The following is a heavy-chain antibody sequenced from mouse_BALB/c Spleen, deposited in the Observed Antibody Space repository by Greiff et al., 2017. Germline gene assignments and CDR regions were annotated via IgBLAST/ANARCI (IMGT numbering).Heavy chain of an antibody. CDR3: ARDTLYYGYDSPFDY. CDR2: IRNKANGYTT. Sequence: EVKLVESGGGLVQPGGSLRLSCATSGFTFTDYYMSWVRQPPGKALEWLGFIRNKANGYTTEYSASVKGRFTISIDNSQSILYLQMNTLRAEDSATYYCARDTLYYGYDSPFDYWGQGTTLTVSS. D-gene: IGHD2-2*01. CDR1: GFTFTDYY. V-gene: IGHV7-3*02. J-gene: IGHJ2*01.